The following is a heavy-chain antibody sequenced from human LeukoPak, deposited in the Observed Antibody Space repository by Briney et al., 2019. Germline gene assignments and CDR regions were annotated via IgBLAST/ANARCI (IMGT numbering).Heavy chain of an antibody. CDR3: ARVESFAATPYFFDY. CDR1: GGSISSGGYY. V-gene: IGHV4-31*03. CDR2: IYYSGST. Sequence: PSETLSLTCTVSGGSISSGGYYWSWIRQHPGKGLEWIGYIYYSGSTYYNSSLESRVTISVDTSKNQFSLRLSSVTAADTAAYYCARVESFAATPYFFDYWGQGTLVTVSS. J-gene: IGHJ4*02. D-gene: IGHD6-25*01.